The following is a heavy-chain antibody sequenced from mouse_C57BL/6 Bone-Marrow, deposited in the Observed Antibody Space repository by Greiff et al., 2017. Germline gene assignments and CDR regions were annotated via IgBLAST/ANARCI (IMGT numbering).Heavy chain of an antibody. J-gene: IGHJ4*01. CDR3: ARDRGPFPFCITTDAMDY. V-gene: IGHV5-16*01. Sequence: EVMLVESEGGLVQPGSSMKLSCTASGFTFSDYYMAWVRQVPEKGLEWVANINYDGGSTYYLDSLKSRFIISRDNAKNILYLQMSSLKSEDTATYYCARDRGPFPFCITTDAMDYWGQGTSVTVSS. CDR1: GFTFSDYY. D-gene: IGHD1-1*01. CDR2: INYDGGST.